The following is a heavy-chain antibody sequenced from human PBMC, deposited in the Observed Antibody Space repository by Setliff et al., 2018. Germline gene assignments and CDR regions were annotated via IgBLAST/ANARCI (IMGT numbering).Heavy chain of an antibody. CDR1: GDSISSHF. J-gene: IGHJ4*02. CDR2: IYYTGST. V-gene: IGHV4-59*11. Sequence: PSETLSLTCTVSGDSISSHFWTWIRQPPGKGLEWVGHIYYTGSTSYNASVKSRVTVSLDTSKNQFSLNLNSVTAADTAVYYCARYRNYFDSSGQTQYYFDYWGQGTLVTVSS. CDR3: ARYRNYFDSSGQTQYYFDY. D-gene: IGHD3-22*01.